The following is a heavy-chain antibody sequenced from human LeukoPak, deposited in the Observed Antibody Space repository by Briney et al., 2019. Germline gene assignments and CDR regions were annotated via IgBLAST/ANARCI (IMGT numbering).Heavy chain of an antibody. V-gene: IGHV3-30*02. J-gene: IGHJ4*02. CDR2: IRYDGSNK. Sequence: GGSLRLSCAASGFTFSSYGTHWVRQAPGKGLEWVAFIRYDGSNKYYADSVKGRFTISRDNSKNTLYLQMNSLRAEDTAVYYCAKDRLKYCSGGSCYFDYWGQGTLVTVSS. CDR1: GFTFSSYG. CDR3: AKDRLKYCSGGSCYFDY. D-gene: IGHD2-15*01.